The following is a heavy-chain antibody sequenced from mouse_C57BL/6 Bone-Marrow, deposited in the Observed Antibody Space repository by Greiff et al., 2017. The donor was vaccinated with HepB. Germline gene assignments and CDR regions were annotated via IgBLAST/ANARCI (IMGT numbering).Heavy chain of an antibody. CDR2: INPGSGGT. Sequence: VPLQQSGAELVRPGTSVKVSCKASGYAFTNYLIEWVKQRPGQGLEWIGVINPGSGGTNYNEKFKGKATLTADKSSSTAYMQLSSLTSEDSAVYFCAGWDSWFAYWGQGTLVTVSA. D-gene: IGHD4-1*01. CDR3: AGWDSWFAY. V-gene: IGHV1-54*01. J-gene: IGHJ3*01. CDR1: GYAFTNYL.